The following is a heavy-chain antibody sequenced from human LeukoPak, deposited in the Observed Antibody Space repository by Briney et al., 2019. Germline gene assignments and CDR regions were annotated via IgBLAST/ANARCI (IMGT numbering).Heavy chain of an antibody. J-gene: IGHJ6*02. CDR2: ISGSGGST. D-gene: IGHD5-18*01. CDR3: AKEDTAMANYYYYGMDV. V-gene: IGHV3-23*01. Sequence: GGPLRLSFAASGFTFSSYAMSWVRQAPGKGLEWVSVISGSGGSTYYADSVKGRFTISRDNSKNTLYLQMNSLRAEDTAVYYCAKEDTAMANYYYYGMDVWGQGTTVTVSS. CDR1: GFTFSSYA.